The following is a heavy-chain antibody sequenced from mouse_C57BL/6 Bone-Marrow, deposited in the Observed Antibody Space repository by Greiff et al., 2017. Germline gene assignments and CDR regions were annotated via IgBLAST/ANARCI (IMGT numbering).Heavy chain of an antibody. V-gene: IGHV1-66*01. D-gene: IGHD2-5*01. Sequence: QVQLQQSGPELVKPGASVKISCKASGYSFTSYYIHWVKQRPGQGLEWIGWIYPGSGNTKYNEKFKGKDTLTADTSSSTAYMQLSSLTSEDSAVYYCASNYYSNLLFAYWGQGTLVTVSA. CDR3: ASNYYSNLLFAY. CDR1: GYSFTSYY. J-gene: IGHJ3*01. CDR2: IYPGSGNT.